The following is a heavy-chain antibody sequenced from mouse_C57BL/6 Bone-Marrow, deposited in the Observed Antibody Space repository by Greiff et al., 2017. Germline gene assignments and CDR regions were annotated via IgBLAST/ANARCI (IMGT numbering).Heavy chain of an antibody. J-gene: IGHJ2*01. CDR3: ARERLTYDSNFDY. V-gene: IGHV1-26*01. CDR2: INPNNGGT. Sequence: VQLQQSGPELVKPGASVKISCKASGYTFTDYYMNWVKQSHGKSLEWIGDINPNNGGTSYNQKFKGKATLTVDKSSSTAYMELRSLTSEDSAVXYWARERLTYDSNFDYWGQGTTLTVSS. D-gene: IGHD2-5*01. CDR1: GYTFTDYY.